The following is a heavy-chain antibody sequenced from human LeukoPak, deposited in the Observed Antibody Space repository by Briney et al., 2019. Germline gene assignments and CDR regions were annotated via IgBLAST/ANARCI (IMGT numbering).Heavy chain of an antibody. CDR2: ISSNGGST. V-gene: IGHV3-64D*09. D-gene: IGHD5-18*01. Sequence: PGGSLRLSCSASGFTFSSYAMHWVRQAPGKGLEYVSAISSNGGSTYYADSVKGRFTISRDNSKNTLYLQMSSLRAEDTAVYYCVKDQDPAHVDTAMGESDYWGQGTLVTVSS. CDR3: VKDQDPAHVDTAMGESDY. CDR1: GFTFSSYA. J-gene: IGHJ4*02.